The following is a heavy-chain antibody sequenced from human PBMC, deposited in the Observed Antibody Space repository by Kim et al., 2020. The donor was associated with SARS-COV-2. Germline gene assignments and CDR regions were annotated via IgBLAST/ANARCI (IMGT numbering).Heavy chain of an antibody. CDR1: GFTFSSYA. D-gene: IGHD3-9*01. CDR3: ANLYYDILTGYYNHGVESLFDY. Sequence: GGSLRLSCAASGFTFSSYAMSWVRQAPGKGLEWVSAISGSGGSTYYADSVKGRFTISRDNSKNTLYLQMNSLRAEDTAVYYCANLYYDILTGYYNHGVESLFDYWGQGTLVTVSS. V-gene: IGHV3-23*01. CDR2: ISGSGGST. J-gene: IGHJ4*02.